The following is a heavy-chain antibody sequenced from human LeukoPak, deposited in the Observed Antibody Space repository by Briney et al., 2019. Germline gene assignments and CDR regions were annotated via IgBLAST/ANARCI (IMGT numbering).Heavy chain of an antibody. Sequence: ASVKVSCKVSGYTFTGNYMHWVRQAPGQGLEWVGWINPNNGGTNYAQKFQGRVTMTRDTSISTAYMELSRLRSDDTAVYYCARGYCSGDSCYQFDWFDPWGQGTLVTVSS. CDR1: GYTFTGNY. CDR2: INPNNGGT. CDR3: ARGYCSGDSCYQFDWFDP. J-gene: IGHJ5*02. V-gene: IGHV1-2*02. D-gene: IGHD2-15*01.